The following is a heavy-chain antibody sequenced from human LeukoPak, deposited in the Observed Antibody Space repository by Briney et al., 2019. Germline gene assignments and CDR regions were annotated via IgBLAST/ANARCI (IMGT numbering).Heavy chain of an antibody. J-gene: IGHJ3*02. CDR1: GYDFTSYA. Sequence: PRASVKVSCKASGYDFTSYAMHWVRQAPGQRLEWMGWISAYNGNTNYAQKLQGRVTMTTDTSTSTAYMELRSLRSDDTAVYYCARLELEFGAFDIWGQGTMVTVSS. CDR2: ISAYNGNT. D-gene: IGHD1-7*01. CDR3: ARLELEFGAFDI. V-gene: IGHV1-18*01.